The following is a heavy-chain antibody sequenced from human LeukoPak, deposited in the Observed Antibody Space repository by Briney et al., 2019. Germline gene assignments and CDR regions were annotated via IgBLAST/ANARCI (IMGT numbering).Heavy chain of an antibody. V-gene: IGHV3-23*01. J-gene: IGHJ5*02. CDR2: IGGRGGST. Sequence: GGSLRLSCAASGFTFSSYAMSWVRQAPGKGLEWVSAIGGRGGSTYYADSLEGRFTIARDNSKDMVYLQMNSLKVEDTAIYYCGKEGGAWGQGTKVTVSS. CDR3: GKEGGA. D-gene: IGHD3-16*01. CDR1: GFTFSSYA.